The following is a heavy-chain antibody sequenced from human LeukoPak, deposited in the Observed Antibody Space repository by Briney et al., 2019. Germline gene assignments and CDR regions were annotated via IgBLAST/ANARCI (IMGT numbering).Heavy chain of an antibody. Sequence: PGGSLRLSCAVSGFIFSTYGMHWVRQAPGKGLEWVAYISYAGSRKYYADSVKGRFTISRDNSKNTLFLQMSSLKAEDTAVYYCAKKLIGNVDYFDYWGQGTLVTVSS. CDR3: AKKLIGNVDYFDY. D-gene: IGHD3-22*01. J-gene: IGHJ4*02. CDR1: GFIFSTYG. CDR2: ISYAGSRK. V-gene: IGHV3-30*02.